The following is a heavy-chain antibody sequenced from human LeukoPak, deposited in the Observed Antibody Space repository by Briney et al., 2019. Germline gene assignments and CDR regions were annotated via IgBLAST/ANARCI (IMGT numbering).Heavy chain of an antibody. CDR3: ARVGSGWYAFDY. J-gene: IGHJ4*02. V-gene: IGHV4-38-2*02. Sequence: SSETLSLTCTVSGYSISSGYYWGWIRQPPGKGLEWIGSIYHSGSTYYNPSLKSRVTISVDTSKNQFSLKLSSVTAADTAVYYCARVGSGWYAFDYWGQGTLVTVSS. D-gene: IGHD6-19*01. CDR2: IYHSGST. CDR1: GYSISSGYY.